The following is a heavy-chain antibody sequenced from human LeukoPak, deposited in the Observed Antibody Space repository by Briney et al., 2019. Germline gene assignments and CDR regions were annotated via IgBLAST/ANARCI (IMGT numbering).Heavy chain of an antibody. J-gene: IGHJ6*02. D-gene: IGHD3-22*01. V-gene: IGHV1-69*13. CDR2: IIPIFGTA. CDR3: ARGEVMIVVVSYYYGMDV. CDR1: GGTFISYA. Sequence: ASVKVSCKASGGTFISYAISWLRQAPGQGLEWMGGIIPIFGTANCAQKFQGRVTITAGESTSTAYMELSSLRSEDTAVYYCARGEVMIVVVSYYYGMDVWGQGTTVTVSS.